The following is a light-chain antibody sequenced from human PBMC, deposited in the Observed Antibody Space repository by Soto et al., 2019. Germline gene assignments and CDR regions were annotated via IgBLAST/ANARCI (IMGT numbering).Light chain of an antibody. V-gene: IGLV3-21*04. Sequence: SSELTQPPSVSVAPGKTARITCGGNNIGSKSVHWYQQKPCQAPVLVIYYDSDRPSGTPERFSGSNSGNTDTLTISRVEAGDESDYYCQVWDSSSDHHYVFGTGTKVTVL. J-gene: IGLJ1*01. CDR2: YDS. CDR3: QVWDSSSDHHYV. CDR1: NIGSKS.